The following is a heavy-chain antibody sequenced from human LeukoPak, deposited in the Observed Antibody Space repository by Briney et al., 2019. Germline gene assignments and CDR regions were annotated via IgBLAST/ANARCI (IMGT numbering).Heavy chain of an antibody. CDR1: AFTFSSYW. D-gene: IGHD3-10*01. V-gene: IGHV3-7*05. CDR3: TTAWVVTMVRGVIIRDY. Sequence: GGSLRLSCSASAFTFSSYWMTWVRQAPGKGLEWVATIKEDGSDKYYVDSVRGRFTISRDNAENSLYLQMNSLKTEDTAVYYCTTAWVVTMVRGVIIRDYWGQGTLVTVSS. J-gene: IGHJ4*02. CDR2: IKEDGSDK.